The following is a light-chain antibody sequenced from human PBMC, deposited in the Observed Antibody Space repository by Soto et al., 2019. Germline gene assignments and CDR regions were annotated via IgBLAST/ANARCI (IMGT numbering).Light chain of an antibody. V-gene: IGKV3-20*01. CDR1: QSVSSSY. CDR3: QQYGSSTIT. J-gene: IGKJ5*01. CDR2: GAS. Sequence: EIVVTQSPGTLSLSPGERATLSCRASQSVSSSYLAWYQQKPGQAPRLLIYGASSRETGIPDRFSGSGSGTEFTLTISRLEPEDFAVSYCQQYGSSTITFGQGTRLEIK.